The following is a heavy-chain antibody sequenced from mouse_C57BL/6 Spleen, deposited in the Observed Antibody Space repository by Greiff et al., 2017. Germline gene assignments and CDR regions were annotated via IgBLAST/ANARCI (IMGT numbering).Heavy chain of an antibody. CDR1: GYAFSSYW. D-gene: IGHD4-1*01. CDR2: IYPGDGDT. V-gene: IGHV1-80*01. CDR3: AKGTGSWYFDV. J-gene: IGHJ1*03. Sequence: VHLVESGAELVKPGASVKISCKASGYAFSSYWMNWVKQRPGKGLEWIGQIYPGDGDTNYNGKFKGKATLTADKSSSTAYMQLSSLTSEDSAVYFCAKGTGSWYFDVWGTGTTVTVSS.